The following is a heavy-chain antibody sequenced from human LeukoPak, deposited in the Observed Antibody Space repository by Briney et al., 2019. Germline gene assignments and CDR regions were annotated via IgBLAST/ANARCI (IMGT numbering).Heavy chain of an antibody. J-gene: IGHJ5*02. CDR2: ISAYNGNT. D-gene: IGHD1-1*01. Sequence: ASVKVSWKASGYTFTSYGISWVRQAPGQGLEWMGWISAYNGNTNYAQKLQGRVTMTTDTSTSTAYMELRSLRSDDTAVYYCARGFDWNPYNWFDPWGQRTLVTVSS. V-gene: IGHV1-18*01. CDR3: ARGFDWNPYNWFDP. CDR1: GYTFTSYG.